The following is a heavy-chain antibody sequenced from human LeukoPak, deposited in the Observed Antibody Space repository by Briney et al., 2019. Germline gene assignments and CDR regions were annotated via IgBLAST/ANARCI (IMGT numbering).Heavy chain of an antibody. J-gene: IGHJ2*01. CDR2: IYYSGST. V-gene: IGHV4-39*01. Sequence: PSETLSLTCTVSGGSISSSSYYWGWIRQPPGKGLEWIGSIYYSGSTYYNPSLKSRVTISVDTSKNQFSLKLSSVTAADTAVYYCARASFRIAARPGYFDLWGRGTLVTVSS. CDR3: ARASFRIAARPGYFDL. D-gene: IGHD6-6*01. CDR1: GGSISSSSYY.